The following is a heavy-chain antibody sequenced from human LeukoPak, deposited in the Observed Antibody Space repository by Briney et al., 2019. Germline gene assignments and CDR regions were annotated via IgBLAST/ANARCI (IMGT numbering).Heavy chain of an antibody. D-gene: IGHD6-19*01. CDR3: ARDVSSGWSFFDY. V-gene: IGHV4-59*01. CDR1: GGSIGSYY. J-gene: IGHJ4*02. Sequence: SETLSLTCTVSGGSIGSYYWSWIRQPPGKGLEWIGYIYYSGSTNCNPSLKSRVTISVDTSKNQFSLKLSSVTAADTAVYYCARDVSSGWSFFDYWGQGTLVTVSS. CDR2: IYYSGST.